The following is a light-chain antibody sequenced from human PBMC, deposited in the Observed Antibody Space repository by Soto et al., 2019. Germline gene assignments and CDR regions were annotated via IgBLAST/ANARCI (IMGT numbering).Light chain of an antibody. CDR2: EDK. J-gene: IGLJ3*02. Sequence: SYVLTQAPSVSVAPGQTATITCGGDNIGRKAVHWYQHKSGQAPVLVVYEDKERPSGIPDRFSGSKSGNTASLTISGLQAEDEADYYCCSYAGSNTWVFGGGTKLTVL. V-gene: IGLV3-21*02. CDR1: NIGRKA. CDR3: CSYAGSNTWV.